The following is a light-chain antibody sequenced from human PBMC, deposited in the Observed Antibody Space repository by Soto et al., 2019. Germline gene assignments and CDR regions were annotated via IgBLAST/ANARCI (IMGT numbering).Light chain of an antibody. V-gene: IGKV3-20*01. CDR3: QKYGNSPLT. Sequence: EIVLTQSPGTLSVSPGERATLSCRASQTVRNNHLAWYQQMPGQAPRLLIYGASSRAADIPDRFSGSGSGTDFTLTINRLEPGDFEVYFCQKYGNSPLTSGGGTKV. J-gene: IGKJ4*01. CDR1: QTVRNNH. CDR2: GAS.